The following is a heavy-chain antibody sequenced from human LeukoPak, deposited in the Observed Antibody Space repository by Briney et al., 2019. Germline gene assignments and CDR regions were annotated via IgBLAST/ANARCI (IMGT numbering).Heavy chain of an antibody. CDR2: ISSSSSTI. Sequence: GGSLRLSCAASGFTFSSYSMNWVRQAPGKGLEWVSYISSSSSTIYYADSVKGRFTVSRDNSKNTLSLQMNNLRAEDTAVYYCARGGGAYDLRYWGQGTLVTVSS. V-gene: IGHV3-48*01. CDR1: GFTFSSYS. J-gene: IGHJ4*02. D-gene: IGHD5-12*01. CDR3: ARGGGAYDLRY.